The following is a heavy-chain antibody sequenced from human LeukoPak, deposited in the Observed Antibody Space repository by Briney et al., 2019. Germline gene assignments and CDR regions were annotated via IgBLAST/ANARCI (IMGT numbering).Heavy chain of an antibody. J-gene: IGHJ6*03. D-gene: IGHD3-22*01. CDR2: IYYSGST. Sequence: HSETLSLTCTVSGGSISSSSYYWGWIRQPPGKGLEWIGSIYYSGSTYYNPSLKSRVTMSVDTSNNEFSLKLNSVTAADTAVYYCARTYDSPGYYSPDYYYMDVWGKGTTVTISS. CDR1: GGSISSSSYY. V-gene: IGHV4-39*07. CDR3: ARTYDSPGYYSPDYYYMDV.